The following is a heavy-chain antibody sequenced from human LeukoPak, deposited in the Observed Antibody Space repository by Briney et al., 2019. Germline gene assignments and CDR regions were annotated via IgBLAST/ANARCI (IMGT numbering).Heavy chain of an antibody. Sequence: ASVTVSCKVSGYTLTELSMHWVRQAPGKGLEWMGGFDPEDGETIYAQKFQGRVTMTEDTSTDTAYMELSSLRSEDTAVYYCATTPAGEEQWLVHGKGNFDYWGQGTLVTVSS. J-gene: IGHJ4*02. CDR2: FDPEDGET. V-gene: IGHV1-24*01. D-gene: IGHD6-19*01. CDR3: ATTPAGEEQWLVHGKGNFDY. CDR1: GYTLTELS.